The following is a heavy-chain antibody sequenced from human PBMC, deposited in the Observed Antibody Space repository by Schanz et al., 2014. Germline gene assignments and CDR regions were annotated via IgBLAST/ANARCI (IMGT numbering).Heavy chain of an antibody. CDR2: ISNDGSIK. J-gene: IGHJ4*02. CDR3: ARRASCSRIGCPFDS. CDR1: GFSLNTYG. Sequence: VQLLDSGGGLVQPGTSLILSCSVSGFSLNTYGIHWFRQPAGKGLEWVALISNDGSIKYYADSVEGRFTISRDNSRNTLYLQMNSLKTEDTAMYYCARRASCSRIGCPFDSWGQGTLVTVSS. V-gene: IGHV3-30*19. D-gene: IGHD2-2*01.